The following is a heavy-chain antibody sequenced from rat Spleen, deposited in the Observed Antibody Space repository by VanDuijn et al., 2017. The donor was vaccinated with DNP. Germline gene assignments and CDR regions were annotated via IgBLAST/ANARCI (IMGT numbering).Heavy chain of an antibody. J-gene: IGHJ3*01. CDR3: ATVHYYDGTRFAY. CDR2: INPDGSST. Sequence: EVQLVESGGGLVQPGGSLTLSCAASGFTLNKYWMTWIRQAPGKGLEWVASINPDGSSTYYADTVKGRFSLSRDNAKSTLYLQMDSLRSEDTATYYCATVHYYDGTRFAYWGQGTLVTVSS. D-gene: IGHD1-12*02. V-gene: IGHV5-31*01. CDR1: GFTLNKYW.